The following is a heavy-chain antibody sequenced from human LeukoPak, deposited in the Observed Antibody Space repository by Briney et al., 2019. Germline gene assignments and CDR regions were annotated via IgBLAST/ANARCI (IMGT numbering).Heavy chain of an antibody. CDR1: GYTFTSYA. J-gene: IGHJ5*02. CDR3: ARAPEIAAAGHNWFDP. D-gene: IGHD6-13*01. V-gene: IGHV1-3*01. CDR2: INAGNGNT. Sequence: ASVKVSCKASGYTFTSYAMHWVRQAPGQRLEWMGWINAGNGNTKYSQKFQGRVTITRDTSASTAYMELSSLRSEDTAVYYCARAPEIAAAGHNWFDPWGREPWSPSPQ.